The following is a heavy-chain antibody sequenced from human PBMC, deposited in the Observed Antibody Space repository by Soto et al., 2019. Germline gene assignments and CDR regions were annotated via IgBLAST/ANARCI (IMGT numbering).Heavy chain of an antibody. CDR1: GFPFTSYW. V-gene: IGHV3-74*01. J-gene: IGHJ4*02. CDR3: ACGGHIVPLAPRDFGR. Sequence: GGSLRLSCAASGFPFTSYWMNWVRQTPGKGLMWVSRIRPDGSDVGYADSVEGRFTVSRDNAKNTLYLQMHSLRAEDTAMYYCACGGHIVPLAPRDFGRWGQGTLVTVPS. D-gene: IGHD2-21*01. CDR2: IRPDGSDV.